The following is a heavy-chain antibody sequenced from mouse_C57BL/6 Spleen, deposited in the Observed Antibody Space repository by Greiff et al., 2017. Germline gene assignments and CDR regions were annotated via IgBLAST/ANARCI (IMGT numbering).Heavy chain of an antibody. CDR1: GYTFTSYW. Sequence: QVQLQQPGAELVRPGSSVKLSCKASGYTFTSYWMHWVKQRPIQGLEWIGNIDPSDSETHYNQKFKDKATLTVDKSSSTAYMQLSSLTSEDSAVDYCARDDYGAWFAYWGQGTLVTVSA. D-gene: IGHD2-4*01. V-gene: IGHV1-52*01. J-gene: IGHJ3*01. CDR3: ARDDYGAWFAY. CDR2: IDPSDSET.